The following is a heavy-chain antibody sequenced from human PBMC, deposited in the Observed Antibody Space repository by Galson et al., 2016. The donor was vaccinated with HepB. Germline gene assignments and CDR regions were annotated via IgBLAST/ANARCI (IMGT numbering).Heavy chain of an antibody. D-gene: IGHD1-26*01. J-gene: IGHJ4*02. CDR1: GFTVSSNY. CDR2: IYSGGST. CDR3: TSSASPPWLDY. Sequence: SLRLSCAASGFTVSSNYMSWVRQAPGKGLEWVSVIYSGGSTYYADSVKGRFTISRDNSKNTLYLQMNSLRAEDTAVYYCTSSASPPWLDYWGQGTLVTVSS. V-gene: IGHV3-53*01.